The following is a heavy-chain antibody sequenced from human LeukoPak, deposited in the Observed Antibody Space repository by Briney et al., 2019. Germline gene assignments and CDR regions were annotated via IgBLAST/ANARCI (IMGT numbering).Heavy chain of an antibody. CDR1: GGSISSYY. D-gene: IGHD3-22*01. J-gene: IGHJ3*02. CDR2: IYYSGST. CDR3: ARDLGYDSSSQAFDI. V-gene: IGHV4-59*01. Sequence: PSETLSLTCTVSGGSISSYYWSWIRQPPGKGLEWIGYIYYSGSTNYNPSLKSRVTISVDTSKNQFSLKLSSVTAADTAVYYCARDLGYDSSSQAFDIWGQGTMVTVSS.